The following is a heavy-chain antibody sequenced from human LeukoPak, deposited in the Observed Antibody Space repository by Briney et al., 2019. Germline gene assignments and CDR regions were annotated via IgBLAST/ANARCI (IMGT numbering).Heavy chain of an antibody. V-gene: IGHV1-8*03. D-gene: IGHD4-17*01. CDR1: GYTFTSYD. J-gene: IGHJ4*02. CDR3: ARVISSGTTVTTYYFDY. CDR2: MNPNSGNT. Sequence: ASVKVSCKASGYTFTSYDINWVRQATGQGLEWMGWMNPNSGNTGYAQKFQGRVTITRNTSISTAYMELRSLRSDDTAVYYCARVISSGTTVTTYYFDYWGQGTLVTVSS.